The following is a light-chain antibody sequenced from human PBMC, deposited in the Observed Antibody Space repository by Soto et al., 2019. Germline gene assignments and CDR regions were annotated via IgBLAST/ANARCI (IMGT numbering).Light chain of an antibody. CDR1: SSDVGAYDF. V-gene: IGLV2-14*03. CDR2: EVS. Sequence: QSVLTQPASVSGSPGQSITISCTGTSSDVGAYDFVSWYQQHPDKAPKLMIYEVSNRPSGVSNRFSGSKSVNTATLIISGVQAEDEADYDCSSYTSSSTRVFATGTKLTVL. J-gene: IGLJ1*01. CDR3: SSYTSSSTRV.